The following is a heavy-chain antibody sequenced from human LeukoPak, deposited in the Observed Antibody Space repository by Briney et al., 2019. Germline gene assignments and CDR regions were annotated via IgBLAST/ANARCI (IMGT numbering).Heavy chain of an antibody. J-gene: IGHJ4*02. D-gene: IGHD6-13*01. CDR1: GYTFTSHD. V-gene: IGHV1-8*01. CDR2: MNPNSGYT. CDR3: ARGDSSSWYLIDY. Sequence: ASVNVSCKAPGYTFTSHDINWVRQATGQGLEWVGWMNPNSGYTGYEQKFQGRVTMTRDTSTSTAYMELSSLRSEDTAVYYCARGDSSSWYLIDYWGQGTLVTVSS.